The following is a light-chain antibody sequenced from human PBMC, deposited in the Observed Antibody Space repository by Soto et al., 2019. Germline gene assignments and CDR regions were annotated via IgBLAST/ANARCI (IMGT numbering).Light chain of an antibody. J-gene: IGKJ2*01. CDR3: QQYNSYPYT. Sequence: DIQMTQSPSPLSASVGDRVTITCLASPSISSWLAWYQQNPGKAPKLRIYKSSSLESGVPSRVSGSGSGTEFTLTISSLQPDDFATYYCQQYNSYPYTFGQGTKLEIK. CDR2: KSS. V-gene: IGKV1-5*03. CDR1: PSISSW.